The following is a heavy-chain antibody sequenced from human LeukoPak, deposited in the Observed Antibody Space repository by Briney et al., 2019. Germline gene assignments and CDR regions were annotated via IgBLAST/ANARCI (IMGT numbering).Heavy chain of an antibody. V-gene: IGHV3-30*04. J-gene: IGHJ5*02. D-gene: IGHD6-13*01. Sequence: GRSLRLSCAASGFTFSSYAMHWVRQAPGKGLEWVAVISYDGSNKYYADSVKGRFTISRDNSKNTLYLQMNSLRAEDTAVYYCARDGGYSSSWYEGYWFDPWGQGTLVTVSS. CDR2: ISYDGSNK. CDR3: ARDGGYSSSWYEGYWFDP. CDR1: GFTFSSYA.